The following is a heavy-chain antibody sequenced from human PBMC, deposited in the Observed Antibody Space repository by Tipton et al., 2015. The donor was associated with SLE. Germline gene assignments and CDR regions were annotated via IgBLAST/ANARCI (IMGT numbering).Heavy chain of an antibody. CDR2: IYYSGST. J-gene: IGHJ3*02. CDR3: ARAGGSGKSSDAFDI. V-gene: IGHV4-39*07. CDR1: GGSISSSSYY. Sequence: LRLSCTVSGGSISSSSYYWGWIRQPPGKGLEWIGSIYYSGSTYYNPSLKSRVTISVDTSKNQFSLKLSSVTAADTAVYYCARAGGSGKSSDAFDIWGQGTMVTVAS.